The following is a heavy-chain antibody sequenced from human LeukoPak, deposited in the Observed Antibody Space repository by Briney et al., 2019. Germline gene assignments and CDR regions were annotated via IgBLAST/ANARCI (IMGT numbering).Heavy chain of an antibody. CDR3: ARGVKGLRGAFDI. D-gene: IGHD3-10*01. CDR1: GGSISSGVYY. J-gene: IGHJ3*02. Sequence: SETLSLTCTVSGGSISSGVYYWSWIRQHPGKGLEWIGYIYYSGSTYPNPSLKSRLTMSVDISKNQFSLKLSSVTAADTAVYYCARGVKGLRGAFDIWGQGTMVTVSS. V-gene: IGHV4-31*03. CDR2: IYYSGST.